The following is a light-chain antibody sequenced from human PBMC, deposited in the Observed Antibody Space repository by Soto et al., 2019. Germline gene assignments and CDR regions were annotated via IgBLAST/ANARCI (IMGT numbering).Light chain of an antibody. J-gene: IGKJ5*01. Sequence: EIVLTHAAHTRSLYAGQRASLSYSVSQSVGSYLAWYQQKPGQAPRLLIYDASNTATGIPARFSGSGSGTEFTLTISSLQPEDSAVYYCQQYNRWPPITFAQGTRLEIK. CDR1: QSVGSY. V-gene: IGKV3-11*01. CDR3: QQYNRWPPIT. CDR2: DAS.